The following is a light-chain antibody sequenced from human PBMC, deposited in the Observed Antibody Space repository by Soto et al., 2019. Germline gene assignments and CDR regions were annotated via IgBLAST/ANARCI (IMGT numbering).Light chain of an antibody. V-gene: IGKV1-9*01. Sequence: DIQLTQSPSFLSASVGDRVTITCRASQGFGSYLAWYQQKPGKAPKLLIYAASTLRSGVPSRFSGSGSGTEFTLTISSLQPEDFATYYCQQVKSYPLTFGGGTKVEIK. CDR2: AAS. CDR1: QGFGSY. CDR3: QQVKSYPLT. J-gene: IGKJ4*01.